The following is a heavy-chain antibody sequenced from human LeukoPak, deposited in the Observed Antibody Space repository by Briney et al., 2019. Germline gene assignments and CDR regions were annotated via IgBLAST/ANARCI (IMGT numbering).Heavy chain of an antibody. CDR2: ISYDGSNK. CDR1: GFTFKNSW. Sequence: GGSLRLSCAASGFTFKNSWMSWVRQAPGKGLEWVAVISYDGSNKYYADSVKGRFTISRDNSKNTLYLQMNSLRAEDTAVYYCARDRRFLEWLSSDAFDIWGQGTMVTVSS. J-gene: IGHJ3*02. CDR3: ARDRRFLEWLSSDAFDI. D-gene: IGHD3-3*01. V-gene: IGHV3-30-3*01.